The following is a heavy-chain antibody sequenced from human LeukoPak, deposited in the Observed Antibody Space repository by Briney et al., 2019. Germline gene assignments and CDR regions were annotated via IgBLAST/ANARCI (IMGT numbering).Heavy chain of an antibody. CDR2: ISSSSSYI. Sequence: GGSLRLSCAASGFTLSSYSMNWVRQAPGKGLEWVSSISSSSSYIYYADSVKGRFTISRDNSKNTLYLQMNSLRAEDTAVYYCARVVGTILAGYFDYWGQGTLVTVSS. D-gene: IGHD3-3*01. CDR3: ARVVGTILAGYFDY. CDR1: GFTLSSYS. V-gene: IGHV3-21*01. J-gene: IGHJ4*02.